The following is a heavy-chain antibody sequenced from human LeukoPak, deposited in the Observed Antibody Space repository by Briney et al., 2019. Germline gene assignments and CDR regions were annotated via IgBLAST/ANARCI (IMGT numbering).Heavy chain of an antibody. CDR2: IYYSGST. CDR1: GGSISSYY. J-gene: IGHJ4*02. CDR3: ASGGATVTTFDY. Sequence: PSETLSPTCTVSGGSISSYYWSWIRQPPGKGLEWIGYIYYSGSTNYNPSLKSRVTISVDTSKNQFSLKLSSVTAADTAVYYCASGGATVTTFDYWGQGTLATVSS. V-gene: IGHV4-59*08. D-gene: IGHD4-17*01.